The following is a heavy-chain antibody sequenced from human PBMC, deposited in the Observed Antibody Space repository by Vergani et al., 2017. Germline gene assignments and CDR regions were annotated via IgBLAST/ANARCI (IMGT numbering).Heavy chain of an antibody. CDR2: IYSCGST. CDR1: GFTVSSNY. Sequence: VQLVESGGGVVQPGRSLRLSCAASGFTVSSNYMSWVRQAPGKGLEWVSVIYSCGSTYYADSGKGRFTISRDNSKNTLYLQMNSLRAEDTAVYYCARALLYSGYDYPDYWGQGTLVTVSS. J-gene: IGHJ4*02. CDR3: ARALLYSGYDYPDY. D-gene: IGHD5-12*01. V-gene: IGHV3-66*01.